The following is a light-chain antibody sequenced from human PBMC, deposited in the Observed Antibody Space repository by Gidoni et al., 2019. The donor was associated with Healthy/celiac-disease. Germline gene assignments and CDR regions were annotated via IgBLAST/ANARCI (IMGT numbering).Light chain of an antibody. Sequence: DIQMTQSPSTLSASLGDRVTIPCRASQSISSWLAWYQQKPGKAPKLLIYKASSLESGVPSRFSGSGSGTEFTLTISRLQPDDFATYYCQQYNSYSWTFGQXTKVEIK. CDR3: QQYNSYSWT. J-gene: IGKJ1*01. V-gene: IGKV1-5*03. CDR2: KAS. CDR1: QSISSW.